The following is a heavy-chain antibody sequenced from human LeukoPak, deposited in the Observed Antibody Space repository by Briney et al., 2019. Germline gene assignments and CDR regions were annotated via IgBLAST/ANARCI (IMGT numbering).Heavy chain of an antibody. D-gene: IGHD2-2*01. V-gene: IGHV3-23*01. Sequence: PGRSLRLSCAASGFTFSRYAMSWVRQAPGKGLEWVSAICYRGSSTYYPDSVKGRFTISRDNSKNTLSLQMNSLSAEDTAIYYCAKALAVYCDSTSCQHIVDYWGQGHLVTVSS. CDR2: ICYRGSST. CDR3: AKALAVYCDSTSCQHIVDY. CDR1: GFTFSRYA. J-gene: IGHJ4*02.